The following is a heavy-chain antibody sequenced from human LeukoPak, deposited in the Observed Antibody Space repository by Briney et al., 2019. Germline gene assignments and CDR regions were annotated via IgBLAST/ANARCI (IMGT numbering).Heavy chain of an antibody. CDR1: GGTFSSYA. Sequence: GSSVKVSCKASGGTFSSYAISWVRQAPGQGLEWMGGIIPIFGTANYAQKFQGRVTITADESTSTAYMELSSVTAADTAVYYCARHRVLRFLEWLSDWFDPWGQGTLVTVSS. J-gene: IGHJ5*02. V-gene: IGHV1-69*01. CDR2: IIPIFGTA. CDR3: ARHRVLRFLEWLSDWFDP. D-gene: IGHD3-3*01.